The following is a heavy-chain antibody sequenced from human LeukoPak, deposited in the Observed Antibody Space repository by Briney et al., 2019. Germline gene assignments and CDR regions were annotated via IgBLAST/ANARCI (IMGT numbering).Heavy chain of an antibody. CDR2: FHPEDGGA. CDR3: STGSFHFDQ. J-gene: IGHJ4*02. V-gene: IGHV1-24*01. Sequence: ASVTVSCKVSGYTLTEVSMHWVRQAPGKGLEWMAGFHPEDGGAIYAQRLQGRVTLTEDTSSDTAYMELSSLRSEDTAVYYCSTGSFHFDQWGQGTLVTVSS. D-gene: IGHD3-3*02. CDR1: GYTLTEVS.